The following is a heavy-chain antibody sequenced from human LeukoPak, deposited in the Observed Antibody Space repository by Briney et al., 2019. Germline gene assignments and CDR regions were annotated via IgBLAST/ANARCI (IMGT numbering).Heavy chain of an antibody. Sequence: PSETLSLACTVYGGSISSYYWGSVRQPRGKGLGWNGFIYYSGSTNYISSLKSRVTRSVDTSKNQYSLKLSHVTAADTAVYYGSNSAVRIAAAGSYGMDVWGQGTTVTVSS. V-gene: IGHV4-59*08. D-gene: IGHD6-13*01. J-gene: IGHJ6*02. CDR2: IYYSGST. CDR1: GGSISSYY. CDR3: SNSAVRIAAAGSYGMDV.